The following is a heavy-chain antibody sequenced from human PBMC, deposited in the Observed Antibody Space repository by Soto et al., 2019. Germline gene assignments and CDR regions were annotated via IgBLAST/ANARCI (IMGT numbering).Heavy chain of an antibody. CDR3: ATGNHYYDSSGYLWSYYYYYGMDV. J-gene: IGHJ6*02. D-gene: IGHD3-22*01. CDR1: GGSISSSSYY. V-gene: IGHV4-39*01. CDR2: IYYSGST. Sequence: SETLSLTCTVSGGSISSSSYYWGWIRQPPGKGLEWIGSIYYSGSTYYNPSLKSRVTISVDTSKNQFSLKLNSVTAADTAVYYCATGNHYYDSSGYLWSYYYYYGMDVWGQGTTVTVSS.